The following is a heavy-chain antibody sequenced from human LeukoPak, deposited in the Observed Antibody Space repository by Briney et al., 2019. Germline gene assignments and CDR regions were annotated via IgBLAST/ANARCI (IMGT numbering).Heavy chain of an antibody. D-gene: IGHD1-26*01. CDR2: IYYSGST. Sequence: SETLSLTCTVSGGSISSYYWSRIRQPPGKGLEWIGYIYYSGSTNYNPSLKSRVTISVDTSKNQFSPKLSSVTAADTAVYNCARFLVGAYEFDYWGQGTLVTVSS. J-gene: IGHJ4*02. V-gene: IGHV4-59*08. CDR3: ARFLVGAYEFDY. CDR1: GGSISSYY.